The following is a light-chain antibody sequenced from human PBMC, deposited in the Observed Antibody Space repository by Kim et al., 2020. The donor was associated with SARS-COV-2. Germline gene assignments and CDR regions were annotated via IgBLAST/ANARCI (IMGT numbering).Light chain of an antibody. V-gene: IGLV3-1*01. Sequence: SYELTQPPSVSVSPGQTASITCSGDKLGDKYACWYQQKPGQSPVLVIYQDSKRPSGLPERFSGSNSGNTATLTISGTQAMDEADYYCQAWDSSTAGNYV. CDR2: QDS. J-gene: IGLJ1*01. CDR1: KLGDKY. CDR3: QAWDSSTAGNYV.